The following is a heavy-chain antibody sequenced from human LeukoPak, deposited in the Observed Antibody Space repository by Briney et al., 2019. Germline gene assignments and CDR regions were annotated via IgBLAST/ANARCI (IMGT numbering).Heavy chain of an antibody. CDR3: ARVPHMDFGELSLLRFDP. V-gene: IGHV4-39*07. CDR1: GGSISSSSYY. D-gene: IGHD3-10*01. CDR2: IYYSGST. Sequence: SETLSLTCTVSGGSISSSSYYWGGIRKPPGKGLAWIGSIYYSGSTYYNPSLKSQVTISVDTSKNQFSLKLSSVTAADTAVYYCARVPHMDFGELSLLRFDPWGQGTLVAVSS. J-gene: IGHJ5*02.